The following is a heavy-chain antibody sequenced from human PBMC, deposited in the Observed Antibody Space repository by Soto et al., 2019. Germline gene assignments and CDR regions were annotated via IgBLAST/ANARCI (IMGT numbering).Heavy chain of an antibody. D-gene: IGHD6-19*01. V-gene: IGHV4-4*02. J-gene: IGHJ4*02. CDR3: ASRVAGILSFDY. CDR1: GGSISSSKW. CDR2: IYHGGGT. Sequence: QVQLQESGPGLVKPSGTLSLTCAVSGGSISSSKWWSWVRQPPGKGLEWIGEIYHGGGTNYSPSLKSRVTISVDKSKNQFFLKLTSVTAADTAVYYCASRVAGILSFDYWGQGTLVTVSS.